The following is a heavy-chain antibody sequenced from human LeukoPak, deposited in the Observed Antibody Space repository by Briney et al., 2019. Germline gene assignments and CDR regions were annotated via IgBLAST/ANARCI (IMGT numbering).Heavy chain of an antibody. CDR2: IHYSGST. V-gene: IGHV4-30-4*01. Sequence: PSQTLSLTCTVSGDSISSGDHYWSWIRQPPGKGLEWIGYIHYSGSTYYNPSVKSRVIISVAMSKNQFSLSLDSLTAADSAVYYCARAAADTNSWYYFDYRGQGTLVTVSS. CDR3: ARAAADTNSWYYFDY. CDR1: GDSISSGDHY. D-gene: IGHD2/OR15-2a*01. J-gene: IGHJ4*02.